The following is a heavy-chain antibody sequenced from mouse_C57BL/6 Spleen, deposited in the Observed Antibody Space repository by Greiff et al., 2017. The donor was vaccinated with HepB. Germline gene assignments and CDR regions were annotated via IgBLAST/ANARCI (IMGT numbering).Heavy chain of an antibody. V-gene: IGHV5-4*01. J-gene: IGHJ1*03. CDR3: AREGGHYYGSSYLYWYFDV. CDR2: ISDGGSYT. CDR1: GFTFSSYA. D-gene: IGHD1-1*01. Sequence: EVKVVESGGGLVKPGGSLKLSCAASGFTFSSYAMSWVRQTPEKRLEWVATISDGGSYTYYPDNVKGRFTISRDNAKNNLYLQMSHLKSEDTAMYYCAREGGHYYGSSYLYWYFDVWGTGTTVTVSS.